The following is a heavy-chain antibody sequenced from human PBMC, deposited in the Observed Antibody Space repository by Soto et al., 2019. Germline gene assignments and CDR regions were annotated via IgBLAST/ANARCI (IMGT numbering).Heavy chain of an antibody. V-gene: IGHV3-74*01. CDR2: IKSDGTG. CDR1: GFTFSDYW. D-gene: IGHD4-17*01. J-gene: IGHJ5*02. CDR3: ARAMIGNGGRGWFDP. Sequence: GGSLRLSCAASGFTFSDYWMHWVRQAPGKGLVWVSGIKSDGTGDYNPSFEGRATISPDTSKNQFSLTLRSVTAADTAVYYCARAMIGNGGRGWFDPWGQGALVTVSS.